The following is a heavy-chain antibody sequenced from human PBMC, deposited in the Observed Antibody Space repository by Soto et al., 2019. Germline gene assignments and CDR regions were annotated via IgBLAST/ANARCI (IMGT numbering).Heavy chain of an antibody. J-gene: IGHJ4*02. CDR3: GRDRYSTSWYSDY. CDR2: ISGYNGNT. CDR1: GYTFTSYG. Sequence: GASVKVSCKASGYTFTSYGICWMRQAPGQGLEWMGWISGYNGNTNYAQKFQGRVTMTTDTSTSTAYMELRSLRSDDTAVYYCGRDRYSTSWYSDYWGQGTLVTVSS. D-gene: IGHD6-13*01. V-gene: IGHV1-18*01.